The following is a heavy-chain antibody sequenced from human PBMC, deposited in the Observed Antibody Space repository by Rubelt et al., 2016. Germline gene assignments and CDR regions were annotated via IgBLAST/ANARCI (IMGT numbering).Heavy chain of an antibody. Sequence: QLQLQESGPGLVKPSETLSLTCTVSGGSISSSSYYWGWIRQPPGKGLEWIGSIYYSGSTYYNPSLKSRVTISVDTSKNRFSLKLSSVTAADTAVYYCARGYCTNGVCYGGDYWGQGTLVTVSS. D-gene: IGHD2-8*01. CDR1: GGSISSSSYY. CDR3: ARGYCTNGVCYGGDY. V-gene: IGHV4-39*01. J-gene: IGHJ4*02. CDR2: IYYSGST.